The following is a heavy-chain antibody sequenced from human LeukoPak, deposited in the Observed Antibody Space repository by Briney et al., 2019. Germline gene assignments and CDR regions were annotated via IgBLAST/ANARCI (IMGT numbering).Heavy chain of an antibody. J-gene: IGHJ4*02. D-gene: IGHD6-19*01. Sequence: GGSLRLSCAASGFLFGEYGMHWVRQAPGRGLEWVSHITWQGVSTYYADSVKGRFTISRDNSERFLYLEMNSLRPEDTALYYCAKDVHIGHGSGWPDSCGQGTLVTDSS. CDR1: GFLFGEYG. V-gene: IGHV3-43D*03. CDR2: ITWQGVST. CDR3: AKDVHIGHGSGWPDS.